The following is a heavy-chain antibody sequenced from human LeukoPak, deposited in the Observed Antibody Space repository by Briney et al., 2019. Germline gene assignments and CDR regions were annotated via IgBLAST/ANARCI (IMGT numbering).Heavy chain of an antibody. CDR3: ARGASVPLAFDP. J-gene: IGHJ5*02. CDR2: IYYSGST. Sequence: SETLSLTCTVSGGSISSYYWSWIRQPPGKGLEWIGYIYYSGSTNYNPSLNSRVTISVDTSKNQFSLKLSSVTAADTAVYYCARGASVPLAFDPWGQGTLVTVSS. V-gene: IGHV4-59*01. D-gene: IGHD3-10*01. CDR1: GGSISSYY.